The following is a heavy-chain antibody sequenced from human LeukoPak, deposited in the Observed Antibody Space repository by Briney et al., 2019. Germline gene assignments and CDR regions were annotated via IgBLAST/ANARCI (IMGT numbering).Heavy chain of an antibody. V-gene: IGHV3-53*01. CDR2: IYSGGST. CDR3: ARERDAFDI. Sequence: GGSLRLSCAASGFTFSSYGMHWVRQAPGKGLEWVSVIYSGGSTYYADSVKGRFTISRDNSKNTLYLQMNSLRAEDTAVYYCARERDAFDIWGQGTLVTVSS. CDR1: GFTFSSYG. J-gene: IGHJ3*02.